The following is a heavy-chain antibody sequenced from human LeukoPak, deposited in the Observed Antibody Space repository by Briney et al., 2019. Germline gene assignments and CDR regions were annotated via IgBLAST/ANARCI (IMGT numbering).Heavy chain of an antibody. D-gene: IGHD3-10*01. V-gene: IGHV3-30*18. CDR1: GFTFSSYG. CDR2: ISYGGSHK. Sequence: GGSLRLSCAVSGFTFSSYGMHWVRQAPGKGLEWVAVISYGGSHKHYADSVKGRFTISRDNSKNTLYLQMNSLRAEDTAVYYCAKDQGYYGSGTPYGMDVWGQGTTVTVSS. CDR3: AKDQGYYGSGTPYGMDV. J-gene: IGHJ6*02.